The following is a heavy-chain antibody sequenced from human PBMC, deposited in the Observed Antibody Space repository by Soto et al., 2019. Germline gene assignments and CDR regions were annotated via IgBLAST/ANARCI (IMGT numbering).Heavy chain of an antibody. CDR3: ARGHGPQYYYYYYGMDV. J-gene: IGHJ6*02. CDR1: GGSFSGYY. V-gene: IGHV4-34*01. CDR2: INHSGST. Sequence: SETLSLTCAVYGGSFSGYYWSWIRQRPGKGLEWIGEINHSGSTNYNPSLKSRVTISVDTSKNQFSLKLSSVTAADTAVYYSARGHGPQYYYYYYGMDVWGQGTTVTVSS.